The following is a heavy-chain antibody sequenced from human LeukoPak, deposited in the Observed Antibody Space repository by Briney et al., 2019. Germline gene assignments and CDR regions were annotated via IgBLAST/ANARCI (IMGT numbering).Heavy chain of an antibody. CDR2: IKPDGSEK. V-gene: IGHV3-7*01. D-gene: IGHD1-26*01. CDR1: GFTFSSYW. J-gene: IGHJ5*02. Sequence: GGSLRLSCAASGFTFSSYWMNWVRQAPGKGLEWVAKIKPDGSEKFYVDSVKGRFTISRDNAKNSLYLQMNSLTVEDTAAYYCATDSGYSGASWGQGTLATVSS. CDR3: ATDSGYSGAS.